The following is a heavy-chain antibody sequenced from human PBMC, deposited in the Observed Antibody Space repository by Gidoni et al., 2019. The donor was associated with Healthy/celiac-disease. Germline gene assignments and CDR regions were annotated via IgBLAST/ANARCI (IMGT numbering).Heavy chain of an antibody. CDR1: GGSISSSSYY. Sequence: QLQLQESGPGLVKPSETLSLTCTVSGGSISSSSYYWGWIRQPPGKGLEWIGSIYYSGSTYYNPSLKSRVTISVDTSKNQFSLKLSSVTAADTAVYYCARLPWGDYSNEGGWFDPWGQGTLVTVSS. D-gene: IGHD4-4*01. CDR2: IYYSGST. V-gene: IGHV4-39*01. CDR3: ARLPWGDYSNEGGWFDP. J-gene: IGHJ5*02.